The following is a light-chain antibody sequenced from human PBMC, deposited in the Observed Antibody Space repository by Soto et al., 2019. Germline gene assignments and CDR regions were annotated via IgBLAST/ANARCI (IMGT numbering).Light chain of an antibody. V-gene: IGLV1-40*01. J-gene: IGLJ1*01. CDR1: SSNIGAGYD. CDR2: GNI. CDR3: QSYDSTLSARYV. Sequence: QSLLTQPPSVPWAPGQRVTISCTGSSSNIGAGYDVHWYQQRPGTAPKLLIFGNINRPSGVPDRFSGSKSGTSASLAITGLQAEDEGDYYCQSYDSTLSARYVFGTGTKVTVL.